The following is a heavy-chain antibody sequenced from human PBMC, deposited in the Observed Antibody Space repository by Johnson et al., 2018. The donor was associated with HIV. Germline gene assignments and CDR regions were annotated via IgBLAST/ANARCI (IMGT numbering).Heavy chain of an antibody. V-gene: IGHV3-7*02. CDR3: ARGRRIQLWLLADAFDI. CDR1: GSTFSDYW. Sequence: VQLVESGGDLVKAGGSLRLSCAASGSTFSDYWMSWVRQAPGKGLEWVASIKYDGSDKYYVDAVKGRLIISRDNVNNSVYLQMNSLRAEDTAVYYCARGRRIQLWLLADAFDIWGQGTMVTVSS. CDR2: IKYDGSDK. J-gene: IGHJ3*02. D-gene: IGHD5-18*01.